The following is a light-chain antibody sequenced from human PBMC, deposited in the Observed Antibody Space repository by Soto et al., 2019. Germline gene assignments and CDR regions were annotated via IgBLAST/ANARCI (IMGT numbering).Light chain of an antibody. CDR3: QQYDNWPPVT. J-gene: IGKJ4*01. CDR2: HAS. Sequence: EIVMTQSPATLSVSPGERATLSCRASQNIRRSLAWYQQRPGQAPRLLLYHASTRATGIPARFSGSGFGTDCTLTISSLQDEDIGVYFCQQYDNWPPVTFGGGTKVEIK. CDR1: QNIRRS. V-gene: IGKV3-15*01.